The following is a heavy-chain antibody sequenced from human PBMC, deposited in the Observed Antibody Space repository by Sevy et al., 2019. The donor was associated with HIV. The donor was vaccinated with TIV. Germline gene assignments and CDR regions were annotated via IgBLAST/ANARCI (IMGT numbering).Heavy chain of an antibody. CDR3: AKGGGGHYDPDEIGYYFYYYNMDV. CDR1: GFSFDSYG. V-gene: IGHV3-23*01. CDR2: ISGSGTRT. D-gene: IGHD3-22*01. Sequence: GGSLRLSCAVSGFSFDSYGMTWVRQAPGKGLEWVSGISGSGTRTYYADSVKGRFIISRDNSKNTLYLQMNSRRIEDTAIYYCAKGGGGHYDPDEIGYYFYYYNMDVWGKGTTVTVSS. J-gene: IGHJ6*03.